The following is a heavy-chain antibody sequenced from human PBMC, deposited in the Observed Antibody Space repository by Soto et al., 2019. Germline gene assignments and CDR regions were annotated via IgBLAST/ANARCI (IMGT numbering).Heavy chain of an antibody. Sequence: EVQLVESGGGLVQPGGSLRLSCAASGFTFSSYAMHWVRQAPGKGLEYVSAISSNGGSTYYANSVTGRFTISRDNSKNTLYLQMGSLRAEDMAVYYCARGGGYDFGPPFDYWGQGTLVTVSS. CDR2: ISSNGGST. CDR3: ARGGGYDFGPPFDY. CDR1: GFTFSSYA. D-gene: IGHD5-12*01. V-gene: IGHV3-64*01. J-gene: IGHJ4*02.